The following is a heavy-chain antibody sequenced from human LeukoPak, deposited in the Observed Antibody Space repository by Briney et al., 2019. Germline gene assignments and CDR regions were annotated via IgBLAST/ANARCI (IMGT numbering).Heavy chain of an antibody. D-gene: IGHD3-3*01. CDR3: ARARSGYYQRYYYYYYMDV. Sequence: ASVKVSCKASGYTFTGYYMHWVRQAPGQGLGWMGWINPNSGGTNYAQKFQGRVTMTRDTSISTAYMELSRLRSEDTAVYYCARARSGYYQRYYYYYYMDVWGKGTTVTVSS. J-gene: IGHJ6*03. CDR2: INPNSGGT. CDR1: GYTFTGYY. V-gene: IGHV1-2*02.